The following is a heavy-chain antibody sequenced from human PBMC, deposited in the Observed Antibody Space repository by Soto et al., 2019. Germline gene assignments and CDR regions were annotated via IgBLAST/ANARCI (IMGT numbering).Heavy chain of an antibody. J-gene: IGHJ4*02. V-gene: IGHV4-39*01. CDR1: GGSISSSNYY. CDR3: ARLGRLVIKGAFDY. D-gene: IGHD3-9*01. Sequence: QLQLQESGPGLVKPSETLSLSCTVSGGSISSSNYYWGWIRQPPGKGLEWIGSIYYSGSTYYNPSLKSRVTISVDTSKNQFSLTLSSVTAADTAVYYCARLGRLVIKGAFDYWGQGTLVTVSS. CDR2: IYYSGST.